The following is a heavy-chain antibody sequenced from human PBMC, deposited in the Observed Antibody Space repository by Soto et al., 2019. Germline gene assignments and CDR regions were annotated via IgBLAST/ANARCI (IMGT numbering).Heavy chain of an antibody. Sequence: QVQLVESGGGVVQPGRSLRLSCAASGFTFSGYGMHWVRQAPGKGMEWVAVISNDALKKYYADSVKGRFAISRDDSRNTLYLQMNSLRAEDTAVYYCARPRRDYYYYYGMDVWGQGTTVTVSS. V-gene: IGHV3-30*03. CDR1: GFTFSGYG. CDR3: ARPRRDYYYYYGMDV. CDR2: ISNDALKK. J-gene: IGHJ6*02.